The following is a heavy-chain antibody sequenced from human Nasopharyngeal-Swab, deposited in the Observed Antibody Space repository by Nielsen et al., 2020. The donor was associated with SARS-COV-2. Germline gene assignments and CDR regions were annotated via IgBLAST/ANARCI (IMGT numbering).Heavy chain of an antibody. D-gene: IGHD3-9*01. CDR1: GYTFTSYG. V-gene: IGHV1-18*01. J-gene: IGHJ6*02. CDR2: ISAYNGNT. Sequence: ASVKVSCKASGYTFTSYGISWVRQAPGQGLEWMGWISAYNGNTNYAQKLQGRVTMTTDTSTSTAYMELRSLRSDDTAVYYCAREGVLRYFDWLPVGSPLNYYGMDVWGQGTTVTVSS. CDR3: AREGVLRYFDWLPVGSPLNYYGMDV.